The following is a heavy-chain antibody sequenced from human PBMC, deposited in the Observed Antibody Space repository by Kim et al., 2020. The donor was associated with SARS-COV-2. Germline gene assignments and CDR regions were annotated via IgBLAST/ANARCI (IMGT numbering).Heavy chain of an antibody. J-gene: IGHJ6*02. CDR3: AKLQLWFGKPNYGMDV. Sequence: SVKGRFTISRDNSKNTLYLQMNSLRAEDTAVYYCAKLQLWFGKPNYGMDVWGQGTTVTVSS. V-gene: IGHV3-23*03. D-gene: IGHD3-10*01.